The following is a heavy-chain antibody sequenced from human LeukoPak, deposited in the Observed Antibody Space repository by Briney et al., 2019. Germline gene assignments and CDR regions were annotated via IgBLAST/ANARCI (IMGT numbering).Heavy chain of an antibody. CDR3: ANKYCSGGSCH. Sequence: RPGGSLRLSCAAAGFTFSSYAMSWVRQAPGKGLEWVAAISGSGGSTYYADSVKGRFTISRDNCKNTLYLQMNSLRDEDTAVYYCANKYCSGGSCHWGQGTLVTVSS. J-gene: IGHJ4*02. V-gene: IGHV3-23*01. CDR1: GFTFSSYA. D-gene: IGHD2-15*01. CDR2: ISGSGGST.